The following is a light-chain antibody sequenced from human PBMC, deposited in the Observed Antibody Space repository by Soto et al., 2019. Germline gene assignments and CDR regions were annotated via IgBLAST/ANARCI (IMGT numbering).Light chain of an antibody. Sequence: EIVLRQSPDTLSLSPGERAILSCRVSQSVISNYLAWYQLTPGQAPRLLIYGASSRATGIPDRFSGSGSGTDFTLTITRLEPEDFAVYYCQQYNNTPLTFGQGTKVEIK. CDR2: GAS. V-gene: IGKV3-20*01. CDR3: QQYNNTPLT. CDR1: QSVISNY. J-gene: IGKJ1*01.